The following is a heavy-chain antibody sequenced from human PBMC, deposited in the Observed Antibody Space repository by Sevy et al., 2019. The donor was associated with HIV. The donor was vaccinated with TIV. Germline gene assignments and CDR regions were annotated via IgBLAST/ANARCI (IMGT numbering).Heavy chain of an antibody. Sequence: ASVKVSCKVFGYTLSELSMHWVRQTPGKGLEGMGSFDPEDGEKIYAQKFQGRVAMIQDTSTDAAYMDLRSLRSEDMAVVYCAITKDYYDNSGYPFDYWGQGTLVTVSS. D-gene: IGHD3-22*01. CDR2: FDPEDGEK. CDR1: GYTLSELS. J-gene: IGHJ4*02. V-gene: IGHV1-24*01. CDR3: AITKDYYDNSGYPFDY.